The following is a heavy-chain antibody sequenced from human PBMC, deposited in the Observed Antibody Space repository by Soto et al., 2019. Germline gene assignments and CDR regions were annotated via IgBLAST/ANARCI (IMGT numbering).Heavy chain of an antibody. CDR1: GFTVSSYG. CDR2: ISYDGSNK. J-gene: IGHJ6*02. CDR3: AKEGYYSGMDV. V-gene: IGHV3-30*18. Sequence: PGGSLRLCCAASGFTVSSYGMHMVLQTPGKGLEWVAVISYDGSNKYYADSVKGRFTICRDNSKYTLYLQMNSLRAEDTAVYYCAKEGYYSGMDVWGQGTTVTVSS.